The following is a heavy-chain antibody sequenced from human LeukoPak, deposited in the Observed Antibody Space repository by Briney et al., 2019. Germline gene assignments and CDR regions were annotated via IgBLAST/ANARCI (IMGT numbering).Heavy chain of an antibody. V-gene: IGHV4-34*01. D-gene: IGHD3-9*01. CDR1: GGSFSGYY. CDR2: INHSGST. Sequence: SETLSLTCAVYGGSFSGYYWSWIRQPPGKGLEWIGEINHSGSTNYNPSLKSRVTISVDTSKNQFSLKLSSVTAADTAVYYCARHKNDILTGYPRATAFDIWGQGTMVTVSS. CDR3: ARHKNDILTGYPRATAFDI. J-gene: IGHJ3*02.